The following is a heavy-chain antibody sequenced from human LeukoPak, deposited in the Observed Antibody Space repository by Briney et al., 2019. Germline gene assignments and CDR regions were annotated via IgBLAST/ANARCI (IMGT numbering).Heavy chain of an antibody. CDR1: GGSISSSSYY. CDR2: IYYSGST. J-gene: IGHJ4*02. CDR3: ARGPVTY. Sequence: PSETLSLTCTVSGGSISSSSYYWGWIRQPPGKGLEWIGSIYYSGSTYYNPSLKSRVTISVDTSKNQFSLKLSSVTAADTAVYYCARGPVTYWGQGTLVTVSS. V-gene: IGHV4-39*07. D-gene: IGHD4-17*01.